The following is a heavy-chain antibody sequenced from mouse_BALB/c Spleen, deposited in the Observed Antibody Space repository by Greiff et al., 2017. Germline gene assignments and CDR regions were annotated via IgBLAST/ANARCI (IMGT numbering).Heavy chain of an antibody. D-gene: IGHD1-1*01. J-gene: IGHJ3*01. CDR3: ARSDTRPY. Sequence: DVQLQESGAELVKPGASVKLSCTASGFNIKDTYMHWVKQRPEQGLEWIGRIDPANGNTKYDPKFQGKATITADTSSNTAYLQLSSLTSEDTAVYYCARSDTRPYWGQGTLVTVSA. CDR2: IDPANGNT. CDR1: GFNIKDTY. V-gene: IGHV14-3*02.